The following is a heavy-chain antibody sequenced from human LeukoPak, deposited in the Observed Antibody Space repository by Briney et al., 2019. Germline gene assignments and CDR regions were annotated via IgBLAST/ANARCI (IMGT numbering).Heavy chain of an antibody. V-gene: IGHV3-21*04. CDR2: ISTGSSYI. CDR3: SALDYAFWSGLDY. J-gene: IGHJ4*02. CDR1: GFTFSSYS. Sequence: GGSLRLSCAASGFTFSSYSMNWVRQAPGKGLEWVSSISTGSSYIYYADSVKGRFTISRDNAKNSLYLQMNSLRAEDTAVYYCSALDYAFWSGLDYWGQGTLVTVSS. D-gene: IGHD3-3*01.